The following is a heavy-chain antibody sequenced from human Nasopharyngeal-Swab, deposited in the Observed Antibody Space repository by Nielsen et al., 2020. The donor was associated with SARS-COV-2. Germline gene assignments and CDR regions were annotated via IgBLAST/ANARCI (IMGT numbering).Heavy chain of an antibody. CDR2: IRGSGEGP. Sequence: GGSLRLSCTGSGYTFSNYAISWVRQAPGKGLEWVSAIRGSGEGPYYADSVKGRFAISRDNSRSTLYLQMSSLRAEDTAVYYCARDMRGAFDYWGQGTLVTVSS. CDR1: GYTFSNYA. CDR3: ARDMRGAFDY. J-gene: IGHJ4*02. V-gene: IGHV3-23*01. D-gene: IGHD2-2*01.